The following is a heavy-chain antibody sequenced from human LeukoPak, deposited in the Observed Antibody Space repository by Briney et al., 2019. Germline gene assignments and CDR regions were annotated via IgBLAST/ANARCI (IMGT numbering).Heavy chain of an antibody. CDR1: GFTSSAFW. V-gene: IGHV3-7*01. CDR3: ATFAGIEPGGLLL. J-gene: IGHJ6*04. Sequence: PSGGSLRLSCVASGFTSSAFWMSWVRRPPGKGLEWVANIKKDGSEKEYVDSVKGRFSIFRDNAKNSVFLQMNSLRAEDTAVYYCATFAGIEPGGLLLWGKGTTVIVSS. D-gene: IGHD6-13*01. CDR2: IKKDGSEK.